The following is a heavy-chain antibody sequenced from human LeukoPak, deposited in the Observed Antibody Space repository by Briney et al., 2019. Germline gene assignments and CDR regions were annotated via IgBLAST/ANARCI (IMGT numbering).Heavy chain of an antibody. J-gene: IGHJ4*02. V-gene: IGHV1-2*02. CDR1: GYTFTGYY. CDR3: ARDLSTSPHDY. Sequence: ASVKVSCKASGYTFTGYYMHWVRQAPGQGLEWVGWINPNSGGTNYAQKFQGRVTMTRDTSISTAYMELGRLRSDDTAVYYCARDLSTSPHDYWGQGTLVTVSS. CDR2: INPNSGGT. D-gene: IGHD4-11*01.